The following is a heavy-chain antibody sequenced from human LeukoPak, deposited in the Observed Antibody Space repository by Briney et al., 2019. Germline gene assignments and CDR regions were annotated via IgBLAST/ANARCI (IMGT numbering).Heavy chain of an antibody. CDR2: ISSNGGST. CDR1: GFTFSSYA. J-gene: IGHJ4*02. V-gene: IGHV3-64D*06. D-gene: IGHD6-13*01. CDR3: VKIAAAASIDY. Sequence: GGSLRLSCSASGFTFSSYAMHWVRQAPGKGLEYVSAISSNGGSTYYADSVKGRFTISRDNSKSTLYLQMSSLRAEDTAVYYCVKIAAAASIDYWGQGTLVTVSS.